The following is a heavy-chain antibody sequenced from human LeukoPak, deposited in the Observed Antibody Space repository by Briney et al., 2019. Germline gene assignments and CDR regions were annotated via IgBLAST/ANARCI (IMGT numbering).Heavy chain of an antibody. D-gene: IGHD6-19*01. CDR2: ISGYNGNT. Sequence: GASVKVSCKASGYTFTSYGISWVRQVPGQGLEWMGWISGYNGNTNYAQKLQGRVTMTTDTSTNTAYMELRSLRSDDTALYYCARASRSSDCGWLDPWGQGTLVTVSS. J-gene: IGHJ5*02. V-gene: IGHV1-18*04. CDR3: ARASRSSDCGWLDP. CDR1: GYTFTSYG.